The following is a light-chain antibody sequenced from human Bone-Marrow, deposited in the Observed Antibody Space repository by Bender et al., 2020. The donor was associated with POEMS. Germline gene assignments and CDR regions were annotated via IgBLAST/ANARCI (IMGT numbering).Light chain of an antibody. V-gene: IGLV2-23*01. Sequence: QSALTQPASVSGSPGQSITISCTGTSSDVGTYDLVSWYQQHPGKVPKLLISEDNKRTSGISNRFSGSKSGNTASLTISGLQAEDEADYYCCSYAGDSITMFGGGTKVTVL. CDR1: SSDVGTYDL. CDR3: CSYAGDSITM. CDR2: EDN. J-gene: IGLJ3*02.